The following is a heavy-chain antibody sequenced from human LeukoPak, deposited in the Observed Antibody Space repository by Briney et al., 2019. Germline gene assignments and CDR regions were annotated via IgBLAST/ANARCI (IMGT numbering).Heavy chain of an antibody. J-gene: IGHJ4*02. CDR2: ISGSGGST. CDR1: GFTFSSYA. V-gene: IGHV3-23*01. D-gene: IGHD1-26*01. CDR3: AKVVDIVGATDPYFDY. Sequence: QPGGSLRLSCAASGFTFSSYAMSWVRQAPGKGLEWVSAISGSGGSTYYADSVKGRFTISRDNSKNTLYLQMNSLRAEDTAVYYCAKVVDIVGATDPYFDYWGQGTLVTVSS.